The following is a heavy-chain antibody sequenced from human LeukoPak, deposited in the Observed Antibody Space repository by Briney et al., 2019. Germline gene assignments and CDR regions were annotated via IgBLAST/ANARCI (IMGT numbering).Heavy chain of an antibody. CDR3: ARERVVAATEGRDAFDI. D-gene: IGHD2-15*01. Sequence: SETLSLTCTVSGGSISSSSYYWGWIRQPPGKGLEWIGSIYYSGSTYYNPSLKSRVTISVDTSKNQFSLKLSSVTAADTAVYYCARERVVAATEGRDAFDIWGQGTMVTVSS. CDR1: GGSISSSSYY. V-gene: IGHV4-39*07. CDR2: IYYSGST. J-gene: IGHJ3*02.